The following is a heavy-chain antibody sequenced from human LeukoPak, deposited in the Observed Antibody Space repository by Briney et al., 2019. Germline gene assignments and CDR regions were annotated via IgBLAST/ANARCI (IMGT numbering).Heavy chain of an antibody. V-gene: IGHV3-21*04. D-gene: IGHD3-10*01. CDR2: ISSSSSYI. CDR1: GFTFSSYS. Sequence: GGSLRLSCAASGFTFSSYSMNWVRQAPGKGLEWVSSISSSSSYIYYADSVKGRFTISRDNSKNTLYLQMNSLRAEDTAVYYCAKGVRGVKGGWDYWGQGTLVTVSS. J-gene: IGHJ4*02. CDR3: AKGVRGVKGGWDY.